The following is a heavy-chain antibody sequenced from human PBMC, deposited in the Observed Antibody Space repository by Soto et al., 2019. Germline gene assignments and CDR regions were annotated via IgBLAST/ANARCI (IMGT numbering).Heavy chain of an antibody. J-gene: IGHJ6*02. CDR3: VRQGIDCLHGLVDV. CDR2: VYYTGDT. D-gene: IGHD2-21*02. CDR1: SGPDRSHN. Sequence: QVQLQQSGPRLVKPSETLSLTCTVSSGPDRSHNWGWIRQPPGRGLEWIGYVYYTGDTAYNPSLRGRVTISAATSTNAISLTLNSVTAADTAVYYCVRQGIDCLHGLVDVWGQGTTVSVSS. V-gene: IGHV4-59*08.